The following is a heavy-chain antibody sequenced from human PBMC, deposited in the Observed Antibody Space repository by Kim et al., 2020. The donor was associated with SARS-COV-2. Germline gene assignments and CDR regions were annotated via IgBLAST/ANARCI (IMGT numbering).Heavy chain of an antibody. CDR3: ARGEQLASEYYYYYGMDV. J-gene: IGHJ6*02. D-gene: IGHD6-6*01. Sequence: SETLSLTCTVSGGSISSYYWSWIRQPPGKGLEWIGYIYYSGSTNYNPSLKSRVTISVDTSKNQFSLKLSSVTAADTAVYYCARGEQLASEYYYYYGMDVWGQGTTVTVSS. V-gene: IGHV4-59*01. CDR2: IYYSGST. CDR1: GGSISSYY.